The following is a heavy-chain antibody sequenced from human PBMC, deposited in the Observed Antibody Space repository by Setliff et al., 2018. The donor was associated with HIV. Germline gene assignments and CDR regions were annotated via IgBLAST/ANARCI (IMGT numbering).Heavy chain of an antibody. CDR3: AIKVYSETYGPTYGPGPYFDF. CDR2: INHYGGT. Sequence: SETLSLTCAVYGGSFSGYFWNWIRQPPGKGLEWIGAINHYGGTNSNPSLKRRVTISVDTSKNQFSLNLSSVTAADAALYYCAIKVYSETYGPTYGPGPYFDFWGQGTQVTVSS. CDR1: GGSFSGYF. J-gene: IGHJ4*02. V-gene: IGHV4-34*01. D-gene: IGHD1-26*01.